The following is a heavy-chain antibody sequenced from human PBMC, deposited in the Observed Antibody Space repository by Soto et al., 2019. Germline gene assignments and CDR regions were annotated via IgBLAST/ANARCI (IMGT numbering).Heavy chain of an antibody. CDR1: GFALRNYS. Sequence: EVQLVESGGGLVQPGGSLRLSCAGSGFALRNYSMHWVRQAPGKGLEWISYITYTSSPIFYADSVNGRVIISRDNDKDSLSLQMNSLRAEDTDVYYCAREFRPPRYGMDVWGQGTTVTVSS. J-gene: IGHJ6*02. CDR2: ITYTSSPI. V-gene: IGHV3-48*01. CDR3: AREFRPPRYGMDV.